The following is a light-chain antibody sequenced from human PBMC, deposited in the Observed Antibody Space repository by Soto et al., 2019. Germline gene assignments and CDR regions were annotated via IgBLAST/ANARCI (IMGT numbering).Light chain of an antibody. CDR2: DAS. CDR3: QQRSNWALT. Sequence: ETVLTQSPATLSLSPGERATVPCRASQSVSSYLAWYQQKPGQAPRLLIYDASNRATGIPARFSGSGSGTDFTLTISSLEPEDLAVYYCQQRSNWALTFGGGTKVEIK. V-gene: IGKV3-11*01. CDR1: QSVSSY. J-gene: IGKJ4*01.